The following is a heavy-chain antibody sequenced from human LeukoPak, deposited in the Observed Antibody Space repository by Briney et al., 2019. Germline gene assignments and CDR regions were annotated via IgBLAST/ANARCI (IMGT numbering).Heavy chain of an antibody. CDR3: ARVGQQLAQSFDY. Sequence: SVKVSCKASGGTFSSYAISWVRQAPGQGLEWMGGIIPIFATANYAQKFQGRVTITTDESTSTAYMELSSLRSEDTAVYYCARVGQQLAQSFDYWGQGTLVTVSS. CDR1: GGTFSSYA. D-gene: IGHD6-13*01. CDR2: IIPIFATA. V-gene: IGHV1-69*05. J-gene: IGHJ4*02.